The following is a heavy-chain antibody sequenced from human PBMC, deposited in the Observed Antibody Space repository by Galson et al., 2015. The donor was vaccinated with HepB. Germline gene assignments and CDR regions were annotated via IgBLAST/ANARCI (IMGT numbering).Heavy chain of an antibody. CDR2: IYYSGST. CDR1: GGSISSSSYY. V-gene: IGHV4-39*07. CDR3: ARHKASSGWYKGATRLDY. Sequence: ETLSLTCTVSGGSISSSSYYWGWIRQPPGKGLEWIGSIYYSGSTYYNPSLKSRVTISVDTSKNQFSLKLSSVTAADTAVYYCARHKASSGWYKGATRLDYWGQGTLVTVSS. J-gene: IGHJ4*02. D-gene: IGHD6-19*01.